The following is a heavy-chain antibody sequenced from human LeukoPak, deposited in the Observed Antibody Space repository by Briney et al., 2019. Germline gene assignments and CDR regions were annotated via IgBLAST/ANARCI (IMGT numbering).Heavy chain of an antibody. CDR3: ARGHSSGWYFSGRSWFDP. J-gene: IGHJ5*02. CDR2: FRSTSSTI. Sequence: QPGGFLRLSRAASGFNFSNYIVSLVRQAVGEGLGWVSYFRSTSSTIYYADSVKGRFTHSRDNAKNSLHLQKNSLRDEDTAGYYCARGHSSGWYFSGRSWFDPWGQGTLVTVSS. V-gene: IGHV3-48*02. CDR1: GFNFSNYI. D-gene: IGHD6-13*01.